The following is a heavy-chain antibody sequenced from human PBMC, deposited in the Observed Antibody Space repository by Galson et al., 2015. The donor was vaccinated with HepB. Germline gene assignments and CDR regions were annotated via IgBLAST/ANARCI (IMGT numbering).Heavy chain of an antibody. V-gene: IGHV4-59*08. J-gene: IGHJ3*02. CDR1: GGSISSYY. Sequence: ETLSLTCTVSGGSISSYYWSWIRQPPGKGLEWIGYIYYSGSTNYNPSLKSRVTISVDTSKNQFSLKLSSVTAADTAVYYCARRRGAFDIWGQGTMVTVSS. D-gene: IGHD1-26*01. CDR3: ARRRGAFDI. CDR2: IYYSGST.